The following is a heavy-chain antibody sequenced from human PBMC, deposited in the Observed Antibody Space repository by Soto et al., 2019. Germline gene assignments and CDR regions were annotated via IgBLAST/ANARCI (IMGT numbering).Heavy chain of an antibody. J-gene: IGHJ5*02. CDR3: TTNYYDSSGYDNWFDP. D-gene: IGHD3-22*01. V-gene: IGHV5-51*01. CDR1: GYLFFDYW. Sequence: PGESLKISCQGSGYLFFDYWIGWVRQMPGKGLEWMGIIYPDDSKVIYSSSFQGQVIFSADTSIKTAYLQMNSLKTEDTAVYYCTTNYYDSSGYDNWFDPWGQGTLVTVSS. CDR2: IYPDDSKV.